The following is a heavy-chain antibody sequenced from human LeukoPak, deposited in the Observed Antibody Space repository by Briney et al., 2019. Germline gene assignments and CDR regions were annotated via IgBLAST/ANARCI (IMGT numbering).Heavy chain of an antibody. CDR2: IIPIFGTA. V-gene: IGHV1-69*13. Sequence: SVKVSCEASGGTFSSYAISWVRQAPGQGLEWMGGIIPIFGTANYAQKFQGRVTITADESTSTAYMELSSLRSEDTAVYYCARQSYDFWSGYYGDYWGQGTLVTVSS. CDR1: GGTFSSYA. D-gene: IGHD3-3*01. CDR3: ARQSYDFWSGYYGDY. J-gene: IGHJ4*02.